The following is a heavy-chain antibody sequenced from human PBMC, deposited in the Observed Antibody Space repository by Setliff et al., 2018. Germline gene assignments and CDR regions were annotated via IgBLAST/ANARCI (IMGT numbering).Heavy chain of an antibody. CDR2: MNPNSGNT. CDR3: ACPDILTGLFDY. Sequence: ASVKVSCKASGYTFTSYGINWVRQATGQGLEWMGWMNPNSGNTGYAQKFQGRVTMTRNTSISTAYMELSSLRAEDTAVYYCACPDILTGLFDYWGQGTLVTVSS. J-gene: IGHJ4*02. V-gene: IGHV1-8*02. CDR1: GYTFTSYG. D-gene: IGHD3-9*01.